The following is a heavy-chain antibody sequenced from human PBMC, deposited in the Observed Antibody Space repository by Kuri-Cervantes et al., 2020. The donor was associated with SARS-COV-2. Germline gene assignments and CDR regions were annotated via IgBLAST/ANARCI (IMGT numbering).Heavy chain of an antibody. CDR3: AREASSGWYGLSQYYFDY. D-gene: IGHD6-19*01. CDR2: ISYDGSNK. Sequence: GGSLRLSCAASGFTFSSYAMHWVRQAPGKGLEWAAVISYDGSNKYYADSVKGRFTISRDNSKNTLYLQMNSLRAEDTAVYYCAREASSGWYGLSQYYFDYWGQGTLVTVSS. CDR1: GFTFSSYA. V-gene: IGHV3-30-3*01. J-gene: IGHJ4*02.